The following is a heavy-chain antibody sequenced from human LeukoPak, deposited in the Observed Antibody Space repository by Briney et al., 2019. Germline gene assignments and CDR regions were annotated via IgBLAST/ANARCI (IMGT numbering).Heavy chain of an antibody. D-gene: IGHD2-2*01. CDR1: GGSISSYY. CDR3: GRGRAQLPYFDY. J-gene: IGHJ4*02. CDR2: IYYSGST. Sequence: SETLSLTCTVSGGSISSYYWSWIRQPPGKGLEWIGYIYYSGSTNYNPSLKSRVTISVDTSKNQFSLKLSSVTAADTAVYYWGRGRAQLPYFDYWGQGTLVTVSS. V-gene: IGHV4-59*01.